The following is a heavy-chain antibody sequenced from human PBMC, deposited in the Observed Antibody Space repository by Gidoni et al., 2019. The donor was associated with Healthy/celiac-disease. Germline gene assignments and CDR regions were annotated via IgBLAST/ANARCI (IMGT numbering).Heavy chain of an antibody. Sequence: PGQGLEWMGGIIPSFGTANSAQKFQGRVTITADKSTSTAYMELSSLRSEDTAVYYCARGSPVPYYYYYYMDVWGKGTTVTVSS. V-gene: IGHV1-69*06. D-gene: IGHD6-6*01. CDR2: IIPSFGTA. J-gene: IGHJ6*03. CDR3: ARGSPVPYYYYYYMDV.